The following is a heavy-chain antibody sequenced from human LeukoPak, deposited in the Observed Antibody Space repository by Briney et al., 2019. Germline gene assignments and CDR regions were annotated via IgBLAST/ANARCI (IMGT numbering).Heavy chain of an antibody. CDR3: ARDQEPYGLSQPVNSY. V-gene: IGHV3-21*01. CDR1: GFTFSSYS. Sequence: GGSLRLSCAASGFTFSSYSMNWVRQAPGKGLEWVSSISSSSSYIYYADSVKGRFTISRDNAKNSLYLQMNSLRAEDTAVYYCARDQEPYGLSQPVNSYRGQGTLVTVSS. D-gene: IGHD3/OR15-3a*01. CDR2: ISSSSSYI. J-gene: IGHJ4*02.